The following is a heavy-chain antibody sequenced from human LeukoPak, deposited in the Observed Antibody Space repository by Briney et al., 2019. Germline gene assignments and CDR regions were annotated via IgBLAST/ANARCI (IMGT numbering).Heavy chain of an antibody. CDR3: ANHNWNDVIDN. D-gene: IGHD1-20*01. Sequence: GGSLRLSCAASGFTFGSHAMSWVRQAPGKGLEWVSAISGSGTNTYYTDSVKGRFTISRDNAKNTLYLQMKRLTADDTAIYYCANHNWNDVIDNWGQGTLVTVSS. CDR2: ISGSGTNT. V-gene: IGHV3-23*01. CDR1: GFTFGSHA. J-gene: IGHJ4*02.